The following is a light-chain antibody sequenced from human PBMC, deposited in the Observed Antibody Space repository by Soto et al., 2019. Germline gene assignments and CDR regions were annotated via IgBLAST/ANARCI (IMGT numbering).Light chain of an antibody. CDR1: QSVSSSY. CDR3: KPRSNWPS. J-gene: IGKJ3*01. V-gene: IGKV3-11*01. CDR2: DAS. Sequence: EIVLTQSPATLSLSRGERATLSCGASQSVSSSYLAWYQQKPGQAPTLLIYDASNRATGIPTRSSGSGSGTDFAITIISLEPEDFAVYYCKPRSNWPSFGPGTKVEIK.